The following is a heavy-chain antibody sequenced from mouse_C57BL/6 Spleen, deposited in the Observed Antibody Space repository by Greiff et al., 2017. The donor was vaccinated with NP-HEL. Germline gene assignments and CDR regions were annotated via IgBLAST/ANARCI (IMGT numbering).Heavy chain of an antibody. J-gene: IGHJ3*01. Sequence: EVKLMESGAELVRPGASVKLSCTASGFNIKDYYMHWVKQRPEQGLEWIGRIDPEDGDTEYAPKFQGKATMTADTSSNTAYLQLSSLTSEDTAVYYCTTAGITTVVATPFAYWGQGTLVTVSA. V-gene: IGHV14-1*01. CDR3: TTAGITTVVATPFAY. CDR2: IDPEDGDT. CDR1: GFNIKDYY. D-gene: IGHD1-1*01.